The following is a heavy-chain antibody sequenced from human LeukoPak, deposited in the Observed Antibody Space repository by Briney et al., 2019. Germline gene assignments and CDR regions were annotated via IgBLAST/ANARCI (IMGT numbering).Heavy chain of an antibody. Sequence: SETLSLTCTVSGGSISSSSYYWGWIRQPPGKGLEWIGSIYYSGSTYYNPSLKSRVTISVDTSKNQFSLKLSSVTAADTAVYYCARQKTGTTYYYYMDVWGKGTTVTVSS. CDR2: IYYSGST. CDR1: GGSISSSSYY. V-gene: IGHV4-39*01. CDR3: ARQKTGTTYYYYMDV. D-gene: IGHD1-7*01. J-gene: IGHJ6*03.